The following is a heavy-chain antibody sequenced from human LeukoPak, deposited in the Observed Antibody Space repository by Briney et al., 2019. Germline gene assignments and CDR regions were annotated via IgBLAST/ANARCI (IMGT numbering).Heavy chain of an antibody. J-gene: IGHJ4*02. CDR1: GFTFSDAW. V-gene: IGHV4-34*01. Sequence: GSLRLSCAASGFTFSDAWMSWIRQPPGKGLEWIGEINHSGSTNYNPSLKSRVTISVDTSKNQFSLKLSSVTAADTAVYYCARGRPYYYGSGPSRYFDYWGQGTLVTVSS. CDR3: ARGRPYYYGSGPSRYFDY. CDR2: INHSGST. D-gene: IGHD3-10*01.